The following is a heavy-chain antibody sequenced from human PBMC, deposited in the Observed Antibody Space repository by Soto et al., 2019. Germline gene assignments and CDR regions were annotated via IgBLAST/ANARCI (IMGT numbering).Heavy chain of an antibody. CDR2: IHYSGST. D-gene: IGHD4-17*01. Sequence: SETLSLTCTVSGDSISSYYWSWIRQPPGKGLEWIGYIHYSGSTNYNPSLKSRVTISVDTSKNQFSLRLSSVTAADTAVYYGARHETINGDYDDWGQGTLVNVSS. J-gene: IGHJ4*02. V-gene: IGHV4-59*08. CDR1: GDSISSYY. CDR3: ARHETINGDYDD.